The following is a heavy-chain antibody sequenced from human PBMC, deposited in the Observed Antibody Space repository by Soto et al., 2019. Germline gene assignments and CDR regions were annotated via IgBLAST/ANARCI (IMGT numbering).Heavy chain of an antibody. Sequence: EVQLLESGGGLVQPGGSLRLSCAASGFTFNIYAMTWVRQAPGKGLEWVSTISGSSGSTYYADSVKGRFTISRDNSKITLYLQMNSLRADDTAVYYCAKETGSRYFPGDHWSQGTLLTVSS. D-gene: IGHD1-1*01. CDR3: AKETGSRYFPGDH. CDR1: GFTFNIYA. V-gene: IGHV3-23*01. J-gene: IGHJ4*02. CDR2: ISGSSGST.